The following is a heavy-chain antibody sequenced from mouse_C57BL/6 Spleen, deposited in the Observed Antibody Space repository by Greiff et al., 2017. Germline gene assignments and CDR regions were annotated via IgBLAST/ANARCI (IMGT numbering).Heavy chain of an antibody. Sequence: EVKLVESGGGLVKPGASLKLSCAASGFTFSSYAMSWVRQTPEKRLEWVATISDGGSYTYYPDNVKGRFTISRDNAKNNLYLQMSHLKSEDTAMYYCARGSSGYFEDWGQGTTLTVAS. J-gene: IGHJ2*01. V-gene: IGHV5-4*03. CDR1: GFTFSSYA. CDR2: ISDGGSYT. CDR3: ARGSSGYFED. D-gene: IGHD3-2*02.